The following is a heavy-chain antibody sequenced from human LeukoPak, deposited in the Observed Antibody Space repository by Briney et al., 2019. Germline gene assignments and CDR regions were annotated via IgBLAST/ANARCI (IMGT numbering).Heavy chain of an antibody. J-gene: IGHJ4*02. CDR2: IYPGDSDT. CDR1: GYGFTSYW. CDR3: ARLSSNDGYSSSLST. V-gene: IGHV5-51*01. D-gene: IGHD6-13*01. Sequence: GESLKISCKGSGYGFTSYWIGWVRQMPGKGLEWMGMIYPGDSDTRYSPSFQGQVTISADKSISTAYLQWSSLKASDTAMYYCARLSSNDGYSSSLSTWGQGTLVTVSS.